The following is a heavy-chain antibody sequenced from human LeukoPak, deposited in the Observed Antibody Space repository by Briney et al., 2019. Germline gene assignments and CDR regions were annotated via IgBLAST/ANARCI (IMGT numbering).Heavy chain of an antibody. D-gene: IGHD6-13*01. CDR1: GGSFSGYY. J-gene: IGHJ4*02. Sequence: SETLSLTCAVYGGSFSGYYWSWIRQPPGKGLEWIGEINHSGSTNYNPSLKSRVTISVDTSKNQFSLKLSSVTAADTAVYYCARADSSSWRLWGQGTLVTVSP. V-gene: IGHV4-34*01. CDR3: ARADSSSWRL. CDR2: INHSGST.